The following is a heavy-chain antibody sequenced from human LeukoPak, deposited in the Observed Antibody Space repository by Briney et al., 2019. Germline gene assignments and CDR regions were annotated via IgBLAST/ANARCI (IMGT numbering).Heavy chain of an antibody. J-gene: IGHJ4*02. CDR2: IYHSGST. CDR1: GYSISSGYY. D-gene: IGHD6-19*01. CDR3: ARGGAVAGNDIEY. Sequence: SETLSLTCTVSGYSISSGYYWGWLRQPPGRGLEWIGSIYHSGSTYYNPSLKSRVTISVDTTKNQFSLKLSSVTAADTAVYYCARGGAVAGNDIEYWGQGTLVT. V-gene: IGHV4-38-2*02.